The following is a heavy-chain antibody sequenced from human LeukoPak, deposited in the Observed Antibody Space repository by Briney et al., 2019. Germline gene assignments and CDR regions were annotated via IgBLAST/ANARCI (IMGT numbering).Heavy chain of an antibody. Sequence: GAPLILSCAASCFIFSDHYMDWVRQPPGKLLELVGRTTNKSNSYATESAASVKGRFTISRDDSRNSVYLQMNSLKTEDTAVYFCARERRLRFCTGGGCHDAFDIWGQGTMVTVSS. CDR3: ARERRLRFCTGGGCHDAFDI. CDR1: CFIFSDHY. D-gene: IGHD2-8*02. V-gene: IGHV3-72*01. CDR2: TTNKSNSYAT. J-gene: IGHJ3*02.